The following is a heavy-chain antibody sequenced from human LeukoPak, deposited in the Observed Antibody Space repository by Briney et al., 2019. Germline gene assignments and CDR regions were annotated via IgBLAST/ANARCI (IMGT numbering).Heavy chain of an antibody. CDR1: GGSFSGYY. V-gene: IGHV4-59*01. J-gene: IGHJ4*02. CDR2: IYYSGST. Sequence: SETLSLTXAVYGGSFSGYYWSWIRQPPGKGLEWIGYIYYSGSTNYNPSLKSRVTISVDTSKNQFSLKLSSVTAADTAVYYCARADLDYWGQGTLVTVSS. CDR3: ARADLDY.